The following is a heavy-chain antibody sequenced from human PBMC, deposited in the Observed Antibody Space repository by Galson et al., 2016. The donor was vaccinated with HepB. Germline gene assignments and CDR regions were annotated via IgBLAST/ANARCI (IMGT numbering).Heavy chain of an antibody. V-gene: IGHV4-39*01. J-gene: IGHJ5*02. CDR3: ARLDHYDNPRARYH. CDR1: GDSITRTSYY. CDR2: VFHTGTT. D-gene: IGHD3-22*01. Sequence: SETLSLTCTVSGDSITRTSYYWGWIRQSPEKGLEWIGTVFHTGTTYYNPSLNSRVTISVDTSKNQFSLKLSSVTASDTAVYYCARLDHYDNPRARYHWGQGTLVTVSS.